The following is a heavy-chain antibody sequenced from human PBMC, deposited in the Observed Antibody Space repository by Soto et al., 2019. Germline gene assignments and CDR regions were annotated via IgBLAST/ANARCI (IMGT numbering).Heavy chain of an antibody. Sequence: SETLSLTCTVSGGSISSSSYYWGWIRQPPGKGLEWIGSIYYSGSTYYNPSLKSRVTISVDTSKNQFSLKLSSVTAADAAVYYCARPQQVAANNWFDPWGQGTLVTVSS. D-gene: IGHD2-15*01. CDR1: GGSISSSSYY. CDR2: IYYSGST. CDR3: ARPQQVAANNWFDP. V-gene: IGHV4-39*01. J-gene: IGHJ5*02.